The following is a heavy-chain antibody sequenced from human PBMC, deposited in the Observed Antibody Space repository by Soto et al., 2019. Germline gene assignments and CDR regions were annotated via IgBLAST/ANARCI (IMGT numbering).Heavy chain of an antibody. D-gene: IGHD4-17*01. CDR2: FDPEDGET. V-gene: IGHV1-24*01. J-gene: IGHJ6*02. Sequence: EASVKVSCKVSGYTLTELSMHWVRQAPGKGLEWMGGFDPEDGETIYAQKFQGRVTMTEDTSTDTAYMELSSLRSEDTAVYYCATEQDYGDSRPGMDVWGQGTTVTVSS. CDR3: ATEQDYGDSRPGMDV. CDR1: GYTLTELS.